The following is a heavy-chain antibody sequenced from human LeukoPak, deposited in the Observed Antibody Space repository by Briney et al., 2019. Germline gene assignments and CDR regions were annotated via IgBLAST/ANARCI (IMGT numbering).Heavy chain of an antibody. J-gene: IGHJ4*02. CDR1: GFTVSSNY. V-gene: IGHV3-66*02. D-gene: IGHD3-3*01. Sequence: GGSLRLSCAASGFTVSSNYMGWVRQAPGKGLEWVSVIYSGGSTYYADSVKGRFTISRDSSKNTLYLQMNSLRAEDTAVYYCARDHYDFWSGQYYFDYWGQGTLVTVSS. CDR2: IYSGGST. CDR3: ARDHYDFWSGQYYFDY.